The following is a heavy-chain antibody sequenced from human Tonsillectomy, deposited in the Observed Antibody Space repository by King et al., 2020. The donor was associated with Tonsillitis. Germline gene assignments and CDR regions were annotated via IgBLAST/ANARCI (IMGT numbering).Heavy chain of an antibody. Sequence: VQLVESGGGVVQPGRSLRLSCAASGFTFSSYVMHWVRQAPGKGLEWVAILSYDGRNKYYADSVKGRFTISRDNSKNMLYLQMNSQRAEDTAVYYCARERQPFGWEILRHYYYYGMDVWGQGTTVTVSS. J-gene: IGHJ6*02. CDR2: LSYDGRNK. CDR1: GFTFSSYV. D-gene: IGHD1-26*01. V-gene: IGHV3-30*04. CDR3: ARERQPFGWEILRHYYYYGMDV.